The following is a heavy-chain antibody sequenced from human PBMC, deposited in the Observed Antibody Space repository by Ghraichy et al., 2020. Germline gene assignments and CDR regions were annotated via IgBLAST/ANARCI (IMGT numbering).Heavy chain of an antibody. V-gene: IGHV4-59*08. Sequence: SETLSLTCTVSGGSISSYYWSWIRQPPGKGLEWIGYIYYSGSTNYNPSLKSRVTISVDTSKNQFSLKLSSVTAADTAVYYCARRDIVVVPAAMGSDWYFDLWGRGTLVTVSS. D-gene: IGHD2-2*01. CDR1: GGSISSYY. J-gene: IGHJ2*01. CDR2: IYYSGST. CDR3: ARRDIVVVPAAMGSDWYFDL.